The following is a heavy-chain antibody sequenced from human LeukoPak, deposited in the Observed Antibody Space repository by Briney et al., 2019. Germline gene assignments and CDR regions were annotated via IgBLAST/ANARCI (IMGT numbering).Heavy chain of an antibody. D-gene: IGHD5-18*01. J-gene: IGHJ4*02. CDR3: TQSWSGSLYSYGTY. CDR1: GFTFGDYA. CDR2: IRSKAYGGTT. V-gene: IGHV3-49*03. Sequence: PGRSLRLSCTASGFTFGDYAMSWFRQAPGEGLEWVGFIRSKAYGGTTEYAASVKGRFTISRDDSKSIAYLQMNSLKTEDTAVYYCTQSWSGSLYSYGTYWGQGTLVTVSS.